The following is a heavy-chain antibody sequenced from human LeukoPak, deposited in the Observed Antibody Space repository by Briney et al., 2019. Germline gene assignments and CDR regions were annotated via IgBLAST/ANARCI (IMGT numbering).Heavy chain of an antibody. V-gene: IGHV1-24*01. J-gene: IGHJ4*02. CDR3: ATEHYYGSGSYSSSFDY. CDR2: FDPEDGET. Sequence: ASVKVSCKVSGYTLTELSMHWVRQAPGKGLEWMGGFDPEDGETTYAQKFQGRVTMTEDTSTDTAYMELSSLRSEDTAVYYCATEHYYGSGSYSSSFDYWGQGTLVTVSS. D-gene: IGHD3-10*01. CDR1: GYTLTELS.